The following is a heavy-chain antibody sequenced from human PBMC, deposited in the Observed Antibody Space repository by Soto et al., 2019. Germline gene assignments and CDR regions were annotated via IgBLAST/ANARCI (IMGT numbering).Heavy chain of an antibody. J-gene: IGHJ5*02. CDR3: ARGDYDFWSGLNRNWFDP. D-gene: IGHD3-3*01. CDR2: IYYSGST. V-gene: IGHV4-59*01. Sequence: PSETLSLTCTVSGGSISSYYWSWIRQPPGKGLEWIGYIYYSGSTNYNPSLKSRVTISVDTSKNQFSLKLSPVTAADTAVYYCARGDYDFWSGLNRNWFDPWGQGTLVTVSS. CDR1: GGSISSYY.